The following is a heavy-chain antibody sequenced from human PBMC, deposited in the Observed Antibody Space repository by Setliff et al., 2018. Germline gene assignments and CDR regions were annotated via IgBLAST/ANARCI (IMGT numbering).Heavy chain of an antibody. CDR2: SRDKGNSYTT. CDR3: IRDTHMSGAYYFDY. V-gene: IGHV3-72*01. CDR1: GFSFGAFT. Sequence: GGSLRLSCETSGFSFGAFTMNWVRQAPGKGLEWVGRSRDKGNSYTTEYAASVKGRFTISRDASKNSLFLQMNSLKTEDTAVYYCIRDTHMSGAYYFDYWGQGTLVTVSS. D-gene: IGHD1-26*01. J-gene: IGHJ4*02.